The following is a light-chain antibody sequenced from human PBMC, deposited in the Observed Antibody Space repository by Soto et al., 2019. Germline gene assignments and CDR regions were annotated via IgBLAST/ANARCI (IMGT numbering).Light chain of an antibody. CDR3: QQYGSSPRT. Sequence: EIVLTQSPATLSLSPGERATLSCRASQSVSSYLAWYQQKPGQTPRLLIYAASTRATGIPARFSGSGSGTDFTLTISRLDPEDFAVYFCQQYGSSPRTFGQGTKVDIK. J-gene: IGKJ1*01. CDR2: AAS. CDR1: QSVSSY. V-gene: IGKV3-20*01.